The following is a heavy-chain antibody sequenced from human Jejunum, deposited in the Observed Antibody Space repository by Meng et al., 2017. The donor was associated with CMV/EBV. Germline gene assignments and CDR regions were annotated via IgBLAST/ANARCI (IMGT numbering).Heavy chain of an antibody. Sequence: SGFTFDDYTMHWVRQVPGKGLEWVSLISWDGGRTYYAESVKGRFTISRDNNKNSLYLQMNSLRTEDTAVYYCARVYPFDTRGMDVWGQGTTVTVSS. CDR3: ARVYPFDTRGMDV. V-gene: IGHV3-43*01. CDR1: GFTFDDYT. J-gene: IGHJ6*02. D-gene: IGHD3-9*01. CDR2: ISWDGGRT.